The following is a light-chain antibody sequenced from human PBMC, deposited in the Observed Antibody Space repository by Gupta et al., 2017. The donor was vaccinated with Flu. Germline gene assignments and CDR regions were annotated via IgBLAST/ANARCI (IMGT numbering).Light chain of an antibody. CDR1: QSVGSS. V-gene: IGKV3-11*01. Sequence: SPATLYLSPGDRATLSCRASQSVGSSFDWYQQKRDQAPRLLIYDASRRANGIPDRFSGSGSGTDFTLTSSGRQTEDFAVYYGQQRSDWITFGQGTRLEIK. J-gene: IGKJ5*01. CDR3: QQRSDWIT. CDR2: DAS.